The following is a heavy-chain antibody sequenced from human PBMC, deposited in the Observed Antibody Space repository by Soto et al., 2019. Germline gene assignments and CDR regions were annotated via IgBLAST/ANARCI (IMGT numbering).Heavy chain of an antibody. V-gene: IGHV1-46*01. CDR1: GYTFTNFY. CDR2: VNPNGGST. J-gene: IGHJ4*02. Sequence: QAQLVQSGAEVKEPGASVKISCKGSGYTFTNFYIHWVRQAPGQGLEWMGIVNPNGGSTNYAQNFKGRITISRDTSTSTVSMDLSSLRSEDTAGYYCARGLASGDYWGQGTLVTVSS. D-gene: IGHD6-6*01. CDR3: ARGLASGDY.